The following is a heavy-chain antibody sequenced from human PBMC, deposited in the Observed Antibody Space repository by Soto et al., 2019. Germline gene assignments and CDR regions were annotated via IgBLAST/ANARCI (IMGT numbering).Heavy chain of an antibody. J-gene: IGHJ6*02. CDR3: AGGFSNYYGMDV. D-gene: IGHD3-3*02. CDR1: GFTFSSYG. CDR2: ISYDGSNK. V-gene: IGHV3-30*03. Sequence: QVQLVESGGGVVQPGRSLRLSCAASGFTFSSYGMHWVRQAPGKGLEWVAVISYDGSNKYYADSVKGRFTISSDTSKNTLYLQMNSLRAEDTAVYYCAGGFSNYYGMDVWGQGTTVTVSS.